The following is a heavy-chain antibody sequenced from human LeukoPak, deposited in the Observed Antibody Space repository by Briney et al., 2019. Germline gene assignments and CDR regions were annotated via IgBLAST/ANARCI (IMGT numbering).Heavy chain of an antibody. V-gene: IGHV1-46*01. Sequence: ASVKVSCKASGYTFTSYDINWVRQAPGQGLEWMGIINPSGGSTSYAQKFQGRVTMTRDTSTSTVYMELSSLRSEDTAVYYCARQGSSSWLHDYWGQGTLVTVSS. CDR2: INPSGGST. J-gene: IGHJ4*02. CDR1: GYTFTSYD. CDR3: ARQGSSSWLHDY. D-gene: IGHD6-13*01.